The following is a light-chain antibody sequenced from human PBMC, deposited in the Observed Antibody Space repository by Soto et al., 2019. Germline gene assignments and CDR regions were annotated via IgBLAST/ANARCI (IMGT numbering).Light chain of an antibody. CDR1: QSIKTD. J-gene: IGKJ1*01. CDR3: QQSNDSPLT. V-gene: IGKV3-15*01. CDR2: GAS. Sequence: EIVMTQFPAALSVSPGERAIISCRASQSIKTDVAWYQQRPGQAPRLLIYGASARAPGIPARFSASGSGTEFTLAISSLQSEDFALYYCQQSNDSPLTFGQGTKV.